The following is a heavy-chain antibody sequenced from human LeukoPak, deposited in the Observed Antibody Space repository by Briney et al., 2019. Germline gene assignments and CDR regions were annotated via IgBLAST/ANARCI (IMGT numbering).Heavy chain of an antibody. CDR2: ISGSGGST. CDR1: GFTFISYA. D-gene: IGHD3-22*01. Sequence: GGSLRLSCAASGFTFISYAMSWVRQAPGKGLEWVSAISGSGGSTYYADSVKGRFTISRDNSKNTLYLQMNSLRAEDTAVYYCAKAFRNYYDSSGPWVDYWGQGTLVTVSS. CDR3: AKAFRNYYDSSGPWVDY. J-gene: IGHJ4*02. V-gene: IGHV3-23*01.